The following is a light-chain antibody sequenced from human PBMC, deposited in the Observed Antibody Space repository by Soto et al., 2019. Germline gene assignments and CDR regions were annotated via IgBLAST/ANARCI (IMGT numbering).Light chain of an antibody. Sequence: QSALTQPASVSGSPGQSITISCTGTSSDVGGYNYVSWYQQHPGKAPKVIIYEVSNRPSGVSNRFSGSKSGNTASLTISGLQAEDEADYYCSSFTSSTTLVFGGGTKLTVL. CDR1: SSDVGGYNY. J-gene: IGLJ2*01. CDR3: SSFTSSTTLV. CDR2: EVS. V-gene: IGLV2-14*01.